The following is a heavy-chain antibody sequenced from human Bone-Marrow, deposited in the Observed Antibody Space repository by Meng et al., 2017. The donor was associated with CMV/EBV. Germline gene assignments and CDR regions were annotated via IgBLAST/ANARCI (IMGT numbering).Heavy chain of an antibody. CDR2: MNPNSGNT. D-gene: IGHD3-3*01. J-gene: IGHJ6*02. CDR1: GYTFTSYD. V-gene: IGHV1-8*01. Sequence: ASVKVSCKASGYTFTSYDINWVRQATGQGLEWMGWMNPNSGNTGYAQKCQGRVTITRNTSISTAYMELSSLRSEDTVVYYCARGGYDCWSGPGGMDVWGQGTTATVPS. CDR3: ARGGYDCWSGPGGMDV.